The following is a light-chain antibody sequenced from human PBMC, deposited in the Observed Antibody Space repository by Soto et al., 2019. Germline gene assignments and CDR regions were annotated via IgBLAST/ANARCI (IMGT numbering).Light chain of an antibody. J-gene: IGKJ5*01. Sequence: DIRITQSPPTLSASVGDRDTITCRASQSIGSWLAWYQQKSGKAPKLLISDASSLENGVPSRFSGSGSGTEFVLTINSLQAEDFAAYYCQQHNSFSITFGEGTRLDI. V-gene: IGKV1-5*01. CDR2: DAS. CDR3: QQHNSFSIT. CDR1: QSIGSW.